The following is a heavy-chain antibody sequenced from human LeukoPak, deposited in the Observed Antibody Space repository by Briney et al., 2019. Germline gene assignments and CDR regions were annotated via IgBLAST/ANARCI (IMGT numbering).Heavy chain of an antibody. CDR2: ISHTGSTM. J-gene: IGHJ4*02. V-gene: IGHV3-48*04. D-gene: IGHD1-14*01. Sequence: GGSLRLSCAASGGSFSSYSRNWVRQAPGKGLEWVSYISHTGSTMSYADSVKGRFTISRDNARNSLYLQMNSLRAEDTAVYYCAKGARGGTVYYFDYWGQGTLVTVSS. CDR3: AKGARGGTVYYFDY. CDR1: GGSFSSYS.